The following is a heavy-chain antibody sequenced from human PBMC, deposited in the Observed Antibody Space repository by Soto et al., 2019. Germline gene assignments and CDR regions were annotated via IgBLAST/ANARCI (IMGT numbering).Heavy chain of an antibody. CDR1: GYTFTSYA. D-gene: IGHD2-21*02. Sequence: ASVKVSCKASGYTFTSYAMHWVRQAPGQRLEWMGWINAGNGNTNYAHKFQGRVTMTRDTSISTGYMELTRLRSDDTAVYYCATRGYCGGDCFSYWGQGTLVTVSS. CDR2: INAGNGNT. V-gene: IGHV1-3*01. J-gene: IGHJ4*02. CDR3: ATRGYCGGDCFSY.